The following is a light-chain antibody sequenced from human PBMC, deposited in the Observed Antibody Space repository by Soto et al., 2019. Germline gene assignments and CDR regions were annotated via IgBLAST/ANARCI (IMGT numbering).Light chain of an antibody. J-gene: IGKJ2*01. CDR3: QQYGILPL. CDR1: QDISNY. V-gene: IGKV1-33*01. CDR2: DAS. Sequence: DIQMTQSPSSLSASVGDRVTITCQTSQDISNYLNWYQQKPGKAPKLLSYDASKLETGVPSRFSGRGSGAEFTFTISRLQQEDVATYYYQQYGILPLFGQGTKVEIK.